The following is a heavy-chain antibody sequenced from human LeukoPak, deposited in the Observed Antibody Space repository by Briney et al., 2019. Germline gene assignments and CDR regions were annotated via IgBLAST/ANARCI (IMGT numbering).Heavy chain of an antibody. J-gene: IGHJ6*02. Sequence: GGSLRLSCEASGFTFSSYTMFWVRQAPGKGLECVAVISSDGSIKFYADSVKGRFTVSRDNSKNTLYMQMNSLRAEDTAVYYCAKGLWDYYGSGIMYYTMDVWGQGTTVTVSS. CDR3: AKGLWDYYGSGIMYYTMDV. CDR1: GFTFSSYT. V-gene: IGHV3-30-3*01. CDR2: ISSDGSIK. D-gene: IGHD3-10*01.